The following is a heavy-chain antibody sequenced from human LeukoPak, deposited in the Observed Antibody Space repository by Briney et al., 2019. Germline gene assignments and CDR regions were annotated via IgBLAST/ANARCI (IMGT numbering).Heavy chain of an antibody. Sequence: GGSLRLSCATSGFTFSNYALSWVRQAPGKGLEWVSAISGSGGSTYYADSVKGRFTISRDNSKNTLYLQMNSLRAEDTAVYYCAKGRLGTLDYWGQGTLVTVSS. CDR1: GFTFSNYA. J-gene: IGHJ4*02. D-gene: IGHD7-27*01. CDR3: AKGRLGTLDY. V-gene: IGHV3-23*01. CDR2: ISGSGGST.